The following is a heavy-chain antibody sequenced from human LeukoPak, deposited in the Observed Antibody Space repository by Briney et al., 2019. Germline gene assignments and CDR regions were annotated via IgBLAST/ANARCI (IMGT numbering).Heavy chain of an antibody. CDR1: GYTFNSYD. CDR3: ARVLRYDFWSAYYFDY. J-gene: IGHJ4*02. Sequence: ASVKVSFKASGYTFNSYDITWVRQAPGQGLEWMARISTYNGNTNYAQKVQGRVTMTTDTSTSTAYMELRSLRSDDTAVYYCARVLRYDFWSAYYFDYWGQGTLVTVSS. CDR2: ISTYNGNT. D-gene: IGHD3-3*01. V-gene: IGHV1-18*01.